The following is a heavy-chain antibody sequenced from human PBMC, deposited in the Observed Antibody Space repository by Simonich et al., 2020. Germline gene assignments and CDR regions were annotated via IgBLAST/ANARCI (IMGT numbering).Heavy chain of an antibody. CDR3: ARAYSSSWYNWFDP. J-gene: IGHJ5*02. CDR1: GFTFSSYG. Sequence: QVQLVESGGGVVQPGRSLRLSCAASGFTFSSYGMHWVRQAPGKWMEWVAVIWYDGINKYYADSVKGQFTISRDNSKNTLYLQMNSLRAEDTAVYYCARAYSSSWYNWFDPWGQGTLVTVSS. D-gene: IGHD6-13*01. V-gene: IGHV3-33*01. CDR2: IWYDGINK.